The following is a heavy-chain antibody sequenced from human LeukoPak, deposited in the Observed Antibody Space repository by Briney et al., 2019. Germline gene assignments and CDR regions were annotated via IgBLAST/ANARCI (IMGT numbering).Heavy chain of an antibody. D-gene: IGHD3-22*01. CDR1: GFTFDDYA. CDR2: ISWDGGST. Sequence: GGSLRLSCAASGFTFDDYAMHWVRQAPGKGLEWVSIISWDGGSTYYADSVKGRFTISRDNSKNSLYLQMNSLRAEDTALYYCAKSSGYYGGDFDYWGQGTLVTVPS. J-gene: IGHJ4*02. CDR3: AKSSGYYGGDFDY. V-gene: IGHV3-43D*04.